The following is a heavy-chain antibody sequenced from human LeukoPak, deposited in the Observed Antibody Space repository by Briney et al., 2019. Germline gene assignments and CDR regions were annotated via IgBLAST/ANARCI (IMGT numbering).Heavy chain of an antibody. CDR2: IYSGGST. D-gene: IGHD3-22*01. V-gene: IGHV3-66*01. Sequence: PGGSLGLSCAASGFTVSSNYMSWVRQAPGKGLEWVSVIYSGGSTYYADSVKGRFTISRDNSKNTLYLQMDSLRAEDTAVYYCARDHYYDSSGYYHDYWGQGTLVTVSS. CDR1: GFTVSSNY. J-gene: IGHJ4*02. CDR3: ARDHYYDSSGYYHDY.